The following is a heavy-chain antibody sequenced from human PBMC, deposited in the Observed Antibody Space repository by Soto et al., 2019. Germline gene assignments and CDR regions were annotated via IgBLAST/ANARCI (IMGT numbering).Heavy chain of an antibody. CDR3: ARHPSDFWFDP. V-gene: IGHV4-59*08. D-gene: IGHD2-21*02. CDR1: GGSISYYY. CDR2: IYYSGST. J-gene: IGHJ5*02. Sequence: PSETLSLTCTVSGGSISYYYWSWIRQPPGKGLEWIGSIYYSGSTYYNPSLKSRVTVSVDTSKNQFSLKLSSVTAADTAVYYCARHPSDFWFDPWGQGTLVTVSS.